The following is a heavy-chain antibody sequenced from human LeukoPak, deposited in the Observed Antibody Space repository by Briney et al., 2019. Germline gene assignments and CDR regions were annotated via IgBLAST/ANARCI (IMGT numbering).Heavy chain of an antibody. CDR1: GFTFSGYY. CDR3: AREPSGSGGYDY. V-gene: IGHV1-2*02. Sequence: ASVRVSCKASGFTFSGYYMHWVRQAPGQGLEWMAWISPNSGGTNYVQKFQGRVTVTRYTSISTDYMEISGLTSDDTALYYCAREPSGSGGYDYWGQGTLVSVSS. J-gene: IGHJ4*02. CDR2: ISPNSGGT. D-gene: IGHD3-10*01.